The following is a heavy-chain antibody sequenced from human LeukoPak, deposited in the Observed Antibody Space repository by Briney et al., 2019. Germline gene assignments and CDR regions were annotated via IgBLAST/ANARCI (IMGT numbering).Heavy chain of an antibody. CDR1: GYTFTGYY. CDR3: ARDYYGDHATFDY. V-gene: IGHV1-2*02. CDR2: INPNSGGT. J-gene: IGHJ4*02. Sequence: GASVKVSCKASGYTFTGYYMHWVRQAPGQGLEWMGWINPNSGGTNYAQKFQGRVTMTRDTSISTAYMELSRLRSDDTAVYYCARDYYGDHATFDYWGQGTLVTVSS. D-gene: IGHD4-17*01.